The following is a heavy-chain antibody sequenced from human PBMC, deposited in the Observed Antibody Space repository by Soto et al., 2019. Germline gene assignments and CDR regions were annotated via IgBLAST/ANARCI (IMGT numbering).Heavy chain of an antibody. CDR3: AREHHSMVRGVSYYYGMDV. Sequence: ASVKVSCKASGYTFTSYAVHWVRQAPGQRLEWMGWINAGNGNTKYSQKFQGRVTITRDTSASTAYMELSRLRSDDTAVYYCAREHHSMVRGVSYYYGMDVWGQGTTVTVSS. CDR1: GYTFTSYA. CDR2: INAGNGNT. J-gene: IGHJ6*02. D-gene: IGHD3-10*01. V-gene: IGHV1-3*01.